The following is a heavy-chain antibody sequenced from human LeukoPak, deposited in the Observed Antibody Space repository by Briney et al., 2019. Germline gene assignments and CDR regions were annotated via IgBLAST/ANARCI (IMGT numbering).Heavy chain of an antibody. CDR3: ASLYSSGWYGGGYYFDY. Sequence: PGGSLRLSCAASGFTFNSYWMHWVRQGPGKGLVWVSRIKSDGSSTSYADSVKGRFTISRDNSKNTLYLQMNSLRAEDTAVYYCASLYSSGWYGGGYYFDYWGQGTLVTVSS. D-gene: IGHD6-19*01. CDR1: GFTFNSYW. V-gene: IGHV3-74*01. J-gene: IGHJ4*02. CDR2: IKSDGSST.